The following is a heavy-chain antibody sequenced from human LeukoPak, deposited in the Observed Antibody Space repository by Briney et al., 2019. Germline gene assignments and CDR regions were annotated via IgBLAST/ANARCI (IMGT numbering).Heavy chain of an antibody. CDR2: ISGSGGTT. CDR3: AKDKNGHSSGWWY. Sequence: GGSLRLSCAASGFTFSSYAMSWVRQAPGKGLEWVSAISGSGGTTYYADSVKGRFTVSRDNSKNTLFLQMSSLRAEDTAVYYCAKDKNGHSSGWWYWGQGTLVTVSS. V-gene: IGHV3-23*01. J-gene: IGHJ4*02. D-gene: IGHD6-19*01. CDR1: GFTFSSYA.